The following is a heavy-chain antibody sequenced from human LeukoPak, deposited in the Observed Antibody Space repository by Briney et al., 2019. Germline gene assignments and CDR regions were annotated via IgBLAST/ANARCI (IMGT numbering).Heavy chain of an antibody. CDR2: ISSSSYI. CDR3: AKDQGGSYYADY. V-gene: IGHV3-21*01. CDR1: GFTFSSYW. Sequence: YPGGSLRLSCAASGFTFSSYWMNWVRQAPGKGLEWVSSISSSSYIYYADSVKGRFTISRDNAKNSLYLQMNSLRAEDTAVYYCAKDQGGSYYADYWGQGTLVTVPS. J-gene: IGHJ4*02. D-gene: IGHD1-26*01.